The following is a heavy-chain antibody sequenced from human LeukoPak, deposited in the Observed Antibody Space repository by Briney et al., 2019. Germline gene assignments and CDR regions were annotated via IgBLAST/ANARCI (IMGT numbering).Heavy chain of an antibody. Sequence: SETLSLTCAVYGXSFSGYYGSWIRQPPGKGLEWIGEINHSGSTNYNPSLKSRVTISVDTSKNQFSLKLSSVTAADTAVYSCARSVHGDFDYWGQGILVTVSS. CDR3: ARSVHGDFDY. V-gene: IGHV4-34*01. CDR2: INHSGST. D-gene: IGHD4-17*01. CDR1: GXSFSGYY. J-gene: IGHJ4*02.